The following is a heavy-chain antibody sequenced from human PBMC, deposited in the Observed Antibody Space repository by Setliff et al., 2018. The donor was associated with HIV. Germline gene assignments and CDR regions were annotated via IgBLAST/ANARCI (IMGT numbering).Heavy chain of an antibody. CDR2: IIPIFNTA. CDR1: GYPFTNFG. J-gene: IGHJ4*02. CDR3: ARGRFLEWLLIGFDS. V-gene: IGHV1-69*13. D-gene: IGHD3-3*01. Sequence: GASVKVSCKASGYPFTNFGVSWVRQAPGQGLEWMGGIIPIFNTANYAQKFQGRVTITADESTSTAYMELSSLRSEDTAVYYCARGRFLEWLLIGFDSWGQGTLVTVSS.